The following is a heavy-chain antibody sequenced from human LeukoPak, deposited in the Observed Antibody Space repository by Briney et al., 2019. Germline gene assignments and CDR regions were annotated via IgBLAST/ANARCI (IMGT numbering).Heavy chain of an antibody. J-gene: IGHJ4*02. CDR2: IYYSGST. D-gene: IGHD3-10*01. V-gene: IGHV4-59*08. Sequence: SETLSLTCTVSGGSISSYYWSWIRQPPGKGLEWIGYIYYSGSTNYNPSLKSRVTISVDTSKNQFSLKLSSVTAADTAVYYCARRGYYYGSGRANFFDYWGQGTLVTVSS. CDR3: ARRGYYYGSGRANFFDY. CDR1: GGSISSYY.